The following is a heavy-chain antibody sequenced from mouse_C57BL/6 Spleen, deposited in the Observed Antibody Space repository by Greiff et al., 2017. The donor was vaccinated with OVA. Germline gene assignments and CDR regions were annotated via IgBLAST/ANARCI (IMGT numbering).Heavy chain of an antibody. Sequence: VQLQQSGPELVKPGASVKISCKASGYSFTGYYMNWVKQSPEKSLEWIGEINPSTGGTTYNQKFKAKATLTVDKSSSTAYMQLKSLTSEDSAVYYCASLYGGSYGYAMDYWGQGTSVTVSS. CDR1: GYSFTGYY. J-gene: IGHJ4*01. V-gene: IGHV1-42*01. CDR3: ASLYGGSYGYAMDY. CDR2: INPSTGGT. D-gene: IGHD1-1*01.